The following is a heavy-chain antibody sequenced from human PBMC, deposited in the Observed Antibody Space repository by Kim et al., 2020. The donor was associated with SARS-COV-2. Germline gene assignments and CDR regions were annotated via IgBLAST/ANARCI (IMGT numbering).Heavy chain of an antibody. CDR2: IYYSGST. D-gene: IGHD1-1*01. V-gene: IGHV4-59*01. CDR1: GGSISSYY. Sequence: SETLSLTCTVSGGSISSYYWSWIRQPPGKGLEWIGYIYYSGSTNYNPSLKSRVTISVDTSKNQFSLKLSTVTAADTPVYYCARVWVTRWPGEIDAFDIWG. J-gene: IGHJ3*02. CDR3: ARVWVTRWPGEIDAFDI.